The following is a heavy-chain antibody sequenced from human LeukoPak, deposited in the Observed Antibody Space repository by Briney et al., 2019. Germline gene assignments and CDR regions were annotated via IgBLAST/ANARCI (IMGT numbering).Heavy chain of an antibody. CDR3: AKSPIIAARSLFDY. CDR2: ISGSGGST. V-gene: IGHV3-23*01. D-gene: IGHD6-6*01. Sequence: GGSLRLSCAASGFTFSSYVMSWVRQAPGKGLEWVSGISGSGGSTYYADSVNGRLPISRDNSKDTLYLQMTSLRAEDTAVYYCAKSPIIAARSLFDYWGQGTLVTVS. CDR1: GFTFSSYV. J-gene: IGHJ4*02.